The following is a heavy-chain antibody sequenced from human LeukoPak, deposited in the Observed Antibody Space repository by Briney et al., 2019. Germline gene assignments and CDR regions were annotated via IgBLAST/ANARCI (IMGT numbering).Heavy chain of an antibody. CDR3: ARDRAGAQSWVALDP. Sequence: GGSLRLSCAASGFTISNDYMAWVRQAPGRGLEWVSLIYGDGTTFYTDSVKGRFTISRDNFKNTLYLQMSSLRPEDTALYYCARDRAGAQSWVALDPWGQGTLVTVSS. CDR1: GFTISNDY. J-gene: IGHJ5*02. D-gene: IGHD3-10*01. V-gene: IGHV3-66*02. CDR2: IYGDGTT.